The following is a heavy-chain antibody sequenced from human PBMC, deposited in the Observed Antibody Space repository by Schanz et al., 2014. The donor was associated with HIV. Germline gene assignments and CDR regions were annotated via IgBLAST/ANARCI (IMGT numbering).Heavy chain of an antibody. D-gene: IGHD3-22*01. CDR1: GFTFNSYG. V-gene: IGHV3-30*18. Sequence: VQLVESGGSLVQPGGSLRLSCAASGFTFNSYGMHWVRQAPGKGLEWVAVISYDGVNKYYADSVKGRFTISRDNSKNTLYLQMTTLRIDDTAVYYCAKPEYDSRGNSQSHFDYWGQGTLVTVSS. CDR2: ISYDGVNK. J-gene: IGHJ4*02. CDR3: AKPEYDSRGNSQSHFDY.